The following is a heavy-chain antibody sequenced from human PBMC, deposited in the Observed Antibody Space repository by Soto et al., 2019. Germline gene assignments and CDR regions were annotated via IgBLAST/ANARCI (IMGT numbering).Heavy chain of an antibody. CDR3: ARLGYPSGWSGFDC. Sequence: VKVSCKASGYTFTSYGISWVRQAPGQGLEWMGWISAYNGNTNYAQKLQGRVTMTTDTSTSTAYMELRSLRSDDTAVYYCARLGYPSGWSGFDCWGRGLLVTVSS. CDR2: ISAYNGNT. CDR1: GYTFTSYG. D-gene: IGHD6-19*01. J-gene: IGHJ4*02. V-gene: IGHV1-18*01.